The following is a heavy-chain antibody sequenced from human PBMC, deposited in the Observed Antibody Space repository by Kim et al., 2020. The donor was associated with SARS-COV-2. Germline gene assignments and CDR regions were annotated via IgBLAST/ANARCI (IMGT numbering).Heavy chain of an antibody. CDR2: IKQDGIEK. CDR1: GFTLSSYW. Sequence: PGGSLRLSCGASGFTLSSYWMNWVRQAPGKGLEWVANIKQDGIEKYYVDSVKGRFTISRDNAKNSLYLQMNSLRAEDTAVYYCARDLVVVPAGNIFDMWGQGTMVTVSS. J-gene: IGHJ3*02. D-gene: IGHD2-2*01. V-gene: IGHV3-7*03. CDR3: ARDLVVVPAGNIFDM.